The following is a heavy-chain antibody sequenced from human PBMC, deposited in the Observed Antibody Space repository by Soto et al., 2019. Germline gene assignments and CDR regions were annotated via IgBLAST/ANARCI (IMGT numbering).Heavy chain of an antibody. CDR1: GGTFSSYA. CDR2: IIPIFGTA. J-gene: IGHJ4*02. CDR3: AKLNTYYDFWAGFFDY. D-gene: IGHD3-3*01. Sequence: VASVKVSCKASGGTFSSYAISWVRQAPGQGLEWMGGIIPIFGTASYAQKFQGRVTITADESTSTAYMELSSLRSEDTAVYYCAKLNTYYDFWAGFFDYWGQGTLVTVSS. V-gene: IGHV1-69*13.